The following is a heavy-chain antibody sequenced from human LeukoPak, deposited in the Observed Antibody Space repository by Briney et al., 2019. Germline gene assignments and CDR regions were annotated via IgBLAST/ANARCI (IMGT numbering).Heavy chain of an antibody. D-gene: IGHD3-3*01. Sequence: QDRVTITADESTSTVYMELSSLRSEDTAVYYCARGPHRRTYDRDNWFDPWGQGTLVTVSS. CDR3: ARGPHRRTYDRDNWFDP. J-gene: IGHJ5*02. V-gene: IGHV1-69*01.